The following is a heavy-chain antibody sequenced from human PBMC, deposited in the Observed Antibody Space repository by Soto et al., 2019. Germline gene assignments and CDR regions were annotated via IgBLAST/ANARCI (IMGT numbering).Heavy chain of an antibody. CDR3: AGQLVLEYYFDY. CDR2: IYHSGST. D-gene: IGHD6-6*01. J-gene: IGHJ4*02. CDR1: GGSISSSNW. V-gene: IGHV4-4*02. Sequence: GPGPEITSETLSLTCAVSGGSISSSNWWSWVRQPPGKGLEWIGEIYHSGSTNYNPSLKSRVTISVDKSKNQFSLKLSSVTAADTAVYYCAGQLVLEYYFDYWGQGTLVTAPQ.